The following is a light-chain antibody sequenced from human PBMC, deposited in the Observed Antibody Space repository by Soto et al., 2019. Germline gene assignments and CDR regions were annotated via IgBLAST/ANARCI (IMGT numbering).Light chain of an antibody. CDR2: DDN. V-gene: IGLV2-23*01. Sequence: QSVLTQTASVSGSPGQSITMSCTGSRSDVGGYNLVSWYQQHPGKAPKLLISDDNKRPSGVSDRFSGSKSGNTASLTISGLQAEDEGDYYCSSYAGRITVVFGGGTKLTVL. CDR1: RSDVGGYNL. CDR3: SSYAGRITVV. J-gene: IGLJ2*01.